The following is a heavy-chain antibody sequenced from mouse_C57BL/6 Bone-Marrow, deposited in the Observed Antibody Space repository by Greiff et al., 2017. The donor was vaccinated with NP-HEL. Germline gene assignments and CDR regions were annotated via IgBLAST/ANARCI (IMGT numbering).Heavy chain of an antibody. CDR2: INPSSGYT. CDR3: ARKVFYYYDAMDY. CDR1: GYTFTSYT. V-gene: IGHV1-4*01. D-gene: IGHD1-1*01. Sequence: QVQLQQSGAELARPGASVKMSCKASGYTFTSYTMHWNHHQQRQGMEWIGYINPSSGYTKYNQKFKDKATLTADKSSSTAYMQLSSLTSEDSAVYYCARKVFYYYDAMDYWGQGTSVTVSS. J-gene: IGHJ4*01.